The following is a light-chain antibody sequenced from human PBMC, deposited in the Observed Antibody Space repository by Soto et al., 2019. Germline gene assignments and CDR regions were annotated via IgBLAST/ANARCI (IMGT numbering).Light chain of an antibody. J-gene: IGKJ1*01. Sequence: DIQMTQSPSTLSASVGDRVTITCRASQGISSWLAWYQQKPEKAPKSLIYAASSLQSGVPSRFSGSGSGTDFSLTISSLQPDDFATYYCLQDYSYPLTFGQGTKVDIK. CDR3: LQDYSYPLT. V-gene: IGKV1D-16*01. CDR1: QGISSW. CDR2: AAS.